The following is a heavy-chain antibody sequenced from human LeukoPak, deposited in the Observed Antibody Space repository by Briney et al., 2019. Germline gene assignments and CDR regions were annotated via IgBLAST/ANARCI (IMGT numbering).Heavy chain of an antibody. D-gene: IGHD2-15*01. CDR1: GFNFSSYA. CDR2: ISGSGGST. J-gene: IGHJ4*02. CDR3: AKDEGYPCSGGSCYGDY. Sequence: GGSLRLSCAASGFNFSSYAISWVRQAPGKGLEWVSAISGSGGSTYYADSVKGRFTISRDNSKNTLYLRMNSLRAEDTAVCYCAKDEGYPCSGGSCYGDYWGQGTLVTVSS. V-gene: IGHV3-23*01.